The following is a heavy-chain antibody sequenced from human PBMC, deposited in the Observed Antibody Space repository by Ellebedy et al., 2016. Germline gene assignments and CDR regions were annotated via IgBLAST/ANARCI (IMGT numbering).Heavy chain of an antibody. D-gene: IGHD3-9*01. CDR1: GYTLTELS. V-gene: IGHV1-24*01. CDR2: FDPEDGET. Sequence: ASVKVSCKVSGYTLTELSMHWVRQAPGKGLEWMGGFDPEDGETIYAQKFQGRVTMTEDTSTDTAYMELSSLRSDDTAVYYCATDRLKYYDILTGYYRPPSGWYFDLWGRGTLVTVSS. CDR3: ATDRLKYYDILTGYYRPPSGWYFDL. J-gene: IGHJ2*01.